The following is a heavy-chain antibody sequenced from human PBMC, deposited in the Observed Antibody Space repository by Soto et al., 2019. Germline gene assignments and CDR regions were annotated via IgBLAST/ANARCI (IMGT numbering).Heavy chain of an antibody. J-gene: IGHJ6*02. CDR3: ARVSGSYYYGMDV. V-gene: IGHV1-18*01. D-gene: IGHD1-26*01. CDR1: GYTFTRSG. Sequence: ASVKVSCKASGYTFTRSGISWVRQAPGQGLEWLGWINPDNGNTNYAQHLQGRVSLTTDTSTSTAYMDLRSLRSDDTAVYYCARVSGSYYYGMDVWGQGTTVTVSS. CDR2: INPDNGNT.